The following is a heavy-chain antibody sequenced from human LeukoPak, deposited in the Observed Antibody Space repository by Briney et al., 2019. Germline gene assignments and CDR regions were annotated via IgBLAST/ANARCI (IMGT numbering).Heavy chain of an antibody. V-gene: IGHV3-7*03. CDR3: AGGGGFDG. Sequence: GGSLRLSCAASGFTFSSYWMNWARQAPGKGLEWVASINHNGNVNYYVDSVKGRFTISRDNAKNSLYLQMSNLRAEDTAVYFCAGGGGFDGWGQGATVTVSS. D-gene: IGHD1-26*01. CDR2: INHNGNVN. J-gene: IGHJ6*02. CDR1: GFTFSSYW.